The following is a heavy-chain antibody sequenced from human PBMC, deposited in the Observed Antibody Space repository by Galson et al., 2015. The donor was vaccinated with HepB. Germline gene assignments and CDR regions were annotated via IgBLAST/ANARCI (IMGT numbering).Heavy chain of an antibody. J-gene: IGHJ6*03. CDR2: ISSSGGTT. V-gene: IGHV3-23*01. D-gene: IGHD3-16*01. Sequence: SLRLSCAASGFTSGLTFSSYAMSWVRQAPGKGLQWVSTISSSGGTTYYADSVEGRFTISRDNSKNTVYLQMNSLRADDTAVYYCAKAASGGDYYYYYMDVWGIGTTVTVSS. CDR3: AKAASGGDYYYYYMDV. CDR1: GFTSGLTFSSYA.